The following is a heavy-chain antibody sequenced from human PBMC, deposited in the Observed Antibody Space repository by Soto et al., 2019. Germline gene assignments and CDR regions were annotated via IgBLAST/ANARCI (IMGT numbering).Heavy chain of an antibody. CDR2: IGASGDQT. V-gene: IGHV3-23*01. J-gene: IGHJ4*02. Sequence: DVPLLESGGDLVQPGGSLRLSCAASGFSFGHYPMGWVRQAPGKGLEWVTHIGASGDQTFYPDSVRGRFTISRDNTKNILYLQMNSLGVEDAAVYYCAQEEGRGGAYQYWGQGTLVTVSS. D-gene: IGHD2-2*01. CDR1: GFSFGHYP. CDR3: AQEEGRGGAYQY.